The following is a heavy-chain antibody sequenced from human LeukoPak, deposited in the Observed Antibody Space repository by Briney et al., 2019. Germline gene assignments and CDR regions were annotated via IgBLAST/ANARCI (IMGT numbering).Heavy chain of an antibody. D-gene: IGHD2-8*01. V-gene: IGHV3-30-3*01. CDR2: ISYDGSNK. J-gene: IGHJ3*01. Sequence: PGGSLRLSSAGSGFTFSSYAMHWVRQAPGKGLEWVAVISYDGSNKYYADSVKGRFTISRDNSKNTLYLQMNSLREEDTAVYYCAVMGLWGQGTKVTVSS. CDR1: GFTFSSYA. CDR3: AVMGL.